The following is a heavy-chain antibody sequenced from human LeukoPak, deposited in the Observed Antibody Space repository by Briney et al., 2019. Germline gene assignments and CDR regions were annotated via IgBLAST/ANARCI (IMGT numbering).Heavy chain of an antibody. CDR2: INHSGST. CDR3: ARTTKVVGDCDY. CDR1: GGSFSGYY. V-gene: IGHV4-34*01. D-gene: IGHD2-15*01. J-gene: IGHJ4*02. Sequence: KPSETLSLTCAVYGGSFSGYYWSWIRQPPGKGLEWIGEINHSGSTNYNPSLKSRVTISVDTSKNQFSPKLSSVTAADTAVYYCARTTKVVGDCDYWGQGTLVTVSS.